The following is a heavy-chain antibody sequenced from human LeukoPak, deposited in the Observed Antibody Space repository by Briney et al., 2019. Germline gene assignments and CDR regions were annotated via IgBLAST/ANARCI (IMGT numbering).Heavy chain of an antibody. Sequence: GGSLRLSCAASGFTFSNAWMSWVRQAPGKGLEWVSAISGSGGSTYYADSVKGRFTVSRDNSKNTLYLQMNSLRAEDTAVYYCAKGYDILTGYYTAFDIWGQGTMVTVSS. V-gene: IGHV3-23*01. D-gene: IGHD3-9*01. CDR3: AKGYDILTGYYTAFDI. J-gene: IGHJ3*02. CDR2: ISGSGGST. CDR1: GFTFSNAW.